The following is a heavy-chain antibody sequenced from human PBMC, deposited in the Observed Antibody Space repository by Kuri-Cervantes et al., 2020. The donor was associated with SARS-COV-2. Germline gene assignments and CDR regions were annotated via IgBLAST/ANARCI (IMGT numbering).Heavy chain of an antibody. V-gene: IGHV6-1*01. J-gene: IGHJ5*02. CDR3: ARGTNWPPDGWFGP. D-gene: IGHD7-27*01. Sequence: LRLSCAISGDSVSSKVAAWNWIRQSPSRGLEWLGRTYYRSKWYDDYAVSVKSRISINPDTSKNQFSLHLNSVTPEDTAVYYCARGTNWPPDGWFGPWGQGTLVTVSS. CDR2: TYYRSKWYD. CDR1: GDSVSSKVAA.